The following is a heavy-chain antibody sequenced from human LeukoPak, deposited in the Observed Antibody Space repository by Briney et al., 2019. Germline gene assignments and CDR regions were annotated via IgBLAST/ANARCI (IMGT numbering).Heavy chain of an antibody. Sequence: GGSLRLSCAASGFTFSSYGMHWVRQAPSKGLEWVAVISYDGSNKYYADSVKGRFTISRDNAKNSLYLQMNSLRAEDTAVYYCARDWDPPRGIPAAFAFWFWGQGTLVTVSS. V-gene: IGHV3-30*03. CDR2: ISYDGSNK. CDR3: ARDWDPPRGIPAAFAFWF. CDR1: GFTFSSYG. J-gene: IGHJ4*02. D-gene: IGHD2-2*01.